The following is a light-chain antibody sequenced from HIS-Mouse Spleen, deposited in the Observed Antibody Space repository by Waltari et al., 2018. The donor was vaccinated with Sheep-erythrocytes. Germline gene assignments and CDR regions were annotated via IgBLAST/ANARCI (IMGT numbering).Light chain of an antibody. Sequence: QSALTQPRSVSGSPGQSVTIPCTGTSSDVGGYNYVSWYQQHPGKAPKLMIYAVSKRPSGVPDRFSGSKSGNTASLTISGLQAEDEADYYGCSYAGSYNHVFATGTKVTVL. CDR1: SSDVGGYNY. CDR2: AVS. J-gene: IGLJ1*01. CDR3: CSYAGSYNHV. V-gene: IGLV2-11*01.